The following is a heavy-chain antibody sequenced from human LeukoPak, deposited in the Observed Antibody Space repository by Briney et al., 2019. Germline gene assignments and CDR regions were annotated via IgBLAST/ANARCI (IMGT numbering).Heavy chain of an antibody. J-gene: IGHJ6*02. CDR1: GFTFSDYY. CDR2: ISSSGSTI. D-gene: IGHD3-3*01. CDR3: ARSTYYDFWTGPGGMDV. V-gene: IGHV3-11*01. Sequence: GGSLRLSCAASGFTFSDYYMSWIRQAPGKGLEWVSYISSSGSTIYYADSVKGRFTISRDNAENSLYLQMNSLRAEDTAVYYCARSTYYDFWTGPGGMDVWGQGTTVTVSS.